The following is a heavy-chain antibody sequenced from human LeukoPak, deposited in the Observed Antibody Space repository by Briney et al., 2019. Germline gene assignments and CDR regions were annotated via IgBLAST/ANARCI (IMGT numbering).Heavy chain of an antibody. CDR2: IYHSGVT. Sequence: SETLSLTCTVSAGSINTYYWNWIRQPPGKGLEWIGYIYHSGVTNSNPSLKSRVTISVDTSKNQFSLKLISVTAADTAVYYCAGDPYNYKWFDIWGQGTLVTVSS. J-gene: IGHJ5*02. CDR3: AGDPYNYKWFDI. V-gene: IGHV4-59*01. CDR1: AGSINTYY. D-gene: IGHD1-20*01.